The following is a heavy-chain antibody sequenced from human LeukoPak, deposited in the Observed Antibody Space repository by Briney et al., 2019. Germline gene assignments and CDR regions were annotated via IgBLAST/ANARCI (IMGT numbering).Heavy chain of an antibody. V-gene: IGHV4-34*01. CDR1: GGSFSGYY. CDR3: ARGSSGYADGIFDY. CDR2: INHSGST. Sequence: SETLSLTCAVYGGSFSGYYWSWIRQPPGKGLEWIGEINHSGSTNYNPSLKSRVTISVDTSKNQFSLKLSSVTAADTAVYYCARGSSGYADGIFDYWGQGTLVTVSS. D-gene: IGHD5-12*01. J-gene: IGHJ4*02.